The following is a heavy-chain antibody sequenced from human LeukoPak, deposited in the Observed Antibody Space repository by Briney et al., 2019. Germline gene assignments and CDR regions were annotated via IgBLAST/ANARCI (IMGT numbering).Heavy chain of an antibody. V-gene: IGHV3-48*02. CDR2: ISSSGSII. D-gene: IGHD3-10*01. J-gene: IGHJ4*02. CDR1: GFTFSSYS. CDR3: ARGAFFSTYYFGSGSADY. Sequence: GGSLRLSCAASGFTFSSYSMNWVRHGPGKGLEWISYISSSGSIIYYAGSVKGRFTISRDNAKNSLYLQMNSLTDEDTALYYCARGAFFSTYYFGSGSADYWGQGTLVTVSS.